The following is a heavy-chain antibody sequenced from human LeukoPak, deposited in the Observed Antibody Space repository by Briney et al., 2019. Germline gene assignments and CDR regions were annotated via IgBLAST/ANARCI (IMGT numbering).Heavy chain of an antibody. CDR1: GYTFTTYG. V-gene: IGHV1-18*01. D-gene: IGHD4-17*01. CDR2: ISAYNGYT. Sequence: ASVKVSCKASGYTFTTYGVSWVRQAPGQGLEWMGWISAYNGYTNYAQKLQGRVTMTTDTSTSTAYMELRSLRSDDTAVYYCVLGLYNTVTTAFDIWGQGTMVTVSS. J-gene: IGHJ3*02. CDR3: VLGLYNTVTTAFDI.